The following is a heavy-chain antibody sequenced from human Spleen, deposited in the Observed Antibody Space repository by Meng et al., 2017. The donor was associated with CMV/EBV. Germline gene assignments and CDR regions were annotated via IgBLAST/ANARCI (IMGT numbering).Heavy chain of an antibody. CDR1: GYTFTGYY. V-gene: IGHV1-2*02. Sequence: KVSCKTSGYTFTGYYVHWVRQAPGQGLEWMAYINPNSGDTNYAQKFQGRVTMTRDTSISTVYVEVSRLRSDDTAIYFCARASGRYYDYWGQGTLVTVSS. CDR2: INPNSGDT. D-gene: IGHD3-10*01. CDR3: ARASGRYYDY. J-gene: IGHJ4*02.